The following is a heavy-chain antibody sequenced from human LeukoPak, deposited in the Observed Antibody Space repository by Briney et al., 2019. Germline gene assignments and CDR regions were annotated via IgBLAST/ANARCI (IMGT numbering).Heavy chain of an antibody. CDR3: ARVRSYYDNSAYDY. V-gene: IGHV1-18*01. CDR1: GYTFTSYG. J-gene: IGHJ4*02. CDR2: ISAYNGNT. D-gene: IGHD3-22*01. Sequence: VASVKVSCKASGYTFTSYGISWVRQAPGQGLEWMGWISAYNGNTNYAQKLQGRVTMTTDTSTSTAYMELRSLRSDDTAVYYCARVRSYYDNSAYDYWGQGTLVTVSS.